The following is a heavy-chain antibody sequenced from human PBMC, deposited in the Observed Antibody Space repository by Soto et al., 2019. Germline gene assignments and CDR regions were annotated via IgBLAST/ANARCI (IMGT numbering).Heavy chain of an antibody. V-gene: IGHV1-69*13. CDR3: ARGGGYCSSTSCSKNYYYYCMDV. D-gene: IGHD2-2*01. Sequence: ASVKVSCKASGGTFSSYAISWVRQAPGQGLEWMGGIIPIFGTANYAQKFQGRVKITADESTSTAYMELSSLRSEDTAVYYCARGGGYCSSTSCSKNYYYYCMDVWGQGTTVTVSS. CDR1: GGTFSSYA. J-gene: IGHJ6*02. CDR2: IIPIFGTA.